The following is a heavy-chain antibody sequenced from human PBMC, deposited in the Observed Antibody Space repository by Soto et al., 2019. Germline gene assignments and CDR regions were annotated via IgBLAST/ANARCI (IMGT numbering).Heavy chain of an antibody. D-gene: IGHD4-4*01. Sequence: PGESLKISCKGSGFSFTNYWIAWVRQMPGKGLEWMGIIYLGDSDTRYSPSFQGQVTISADKSISTAYLQWSSLKASDTAMFYCARVDYSNYYFYGMDVWGQGTTVTVSS. V-gene: IGHV5-51*01. CDR1: GFSFTNYW. CDR2: IYLGDSDT. CDR3: ARVDYSNYYFYGMDV. J-gene: IGHJ6*02.